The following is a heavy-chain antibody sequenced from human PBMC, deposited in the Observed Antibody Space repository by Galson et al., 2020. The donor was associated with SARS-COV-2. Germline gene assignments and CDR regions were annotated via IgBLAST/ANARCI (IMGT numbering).Heavy chain of an antibody. J-gene: IGHJ4*02. D-gene: IGHD3-9*01. Sequence: SENLSLTCTVSGGSISSSNYYWGWVRQPPGEGLEWIGSIYSTESNYYNPSLTSRVTMSVDTSRNQFSLKLSSVTAADTAVYYCARQILTGYYSFYYFDFWGQGTLVTVSS. CDR3: ARQILTGYYSFYYFDF. CDR2: IYSTESN. CDR1: GGSISSSNYY. V-gene: IGHV4-39*01.